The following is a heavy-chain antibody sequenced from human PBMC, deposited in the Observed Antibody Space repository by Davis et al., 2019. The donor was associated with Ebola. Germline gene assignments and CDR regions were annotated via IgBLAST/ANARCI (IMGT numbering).Heavy chain of an antibody. J-gene: IGHJ4*02. V-gene: IGHV1-69*04. CDR2: IIPILGIA. CDR1: GGTFSSYA. CDR3: ARDRTFDY. Sequence: SVKVSCKASGGTFSSYAISWVRQAPGQGLEWMGRIIPILGIANYAQKFQGRVTITRDTSASTAYMELSSLRSEDTAVYYCARDRTFDYWGQGTLVTVSS.